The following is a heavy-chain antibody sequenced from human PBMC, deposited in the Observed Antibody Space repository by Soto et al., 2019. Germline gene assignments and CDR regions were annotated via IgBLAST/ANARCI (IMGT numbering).Heavy chain of an antibody. CDR2: ISGDRAYI. CDR3: ATPYYFNH. D-gene: IGHD3-16*01. CDR1: GFTFSAYS. V-gene: IGHV3-21*06. J-gene: IGHJ1*01. Sequence: GGSLRLSCVASGFTFSAYSMNWVRQAPGKGLEWLSYISGDRAYIYYADSVRGRFTVSRDNARNSLYLQIDSLGVEDTAVYYCATPYYFNHWGPGTLVTVSS.